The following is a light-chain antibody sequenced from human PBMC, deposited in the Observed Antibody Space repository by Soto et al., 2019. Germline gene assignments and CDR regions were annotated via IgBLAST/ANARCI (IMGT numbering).Light chain of an antibody. CDR2: NNS. CDR1: SSNIGRRS. Sequence: QSVLTQPPSASGTPGQRVIISCSGGSSNIGRRSVNWYQQLPGTAPKLLILNNSQRPSGVPDQFSGSKSGTSASLVITGLQAEDEADYYCQSYDSSLSGVVFGGGTKLTVL. V-gene: IGLV1-44*01. J-gene: IGLJ2*01. CDR3: QSYDSSLSGVV.